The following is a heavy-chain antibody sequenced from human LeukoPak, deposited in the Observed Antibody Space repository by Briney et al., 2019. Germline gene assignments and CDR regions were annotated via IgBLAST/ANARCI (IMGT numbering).Heavy chain of an antibody. J-gene: IGHJ6*02. CDR3: ARVGYSSGRESGYYYYYGMDV. CDR1: GGTFSSYA. CDR2: IIPIFGTA. D-gene: IGHD5-18*01. V-gene: IGHV1-69*13. Sequence: SVKVSCKASGGTFSSYAISWVRQAPGQGLEWMGGIIPIFGTANYAQKFQGRVTITADESTSTAYMELSSLRSEDTGVYYCARVGYSSGRESGYYYYYGMDVWGQGTTVTVSS.